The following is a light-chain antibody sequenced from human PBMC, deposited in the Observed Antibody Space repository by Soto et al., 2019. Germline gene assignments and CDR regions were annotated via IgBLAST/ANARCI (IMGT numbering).Light chain of an antibody. Sequence: IQLTQSPSSLSASVGDRVIITCRASEGIVNYLAWYQHRPGKAPKLLIYGASTLQDGVPSRFTGNGSGTDFTLTISNLQPEDFATYHCQQLFRYPLAFGQGTRLEMK. CDR1: EGIVNY. CDR3: QQLFRYPLA. V-gene: IGKV1-9*01. J-gene: IGKJ5*01. CDR2: GAS.